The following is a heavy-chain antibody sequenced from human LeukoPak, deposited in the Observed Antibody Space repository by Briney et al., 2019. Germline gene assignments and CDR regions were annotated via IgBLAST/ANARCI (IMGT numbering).Heavy chain of an antibody. CDR3: ARVRKQLVRYYYYYMDV. Sequence: SETLSLTCAVYGGSFSGYYWSWIRQPPGKGLEWIGEINHSGSTNYNPSLKSRVTISVDTSKNQFSLKLSSVTAADTAVYYCARVRKQLVRYYYYYMDVWGKGTTVTVSS. J-gene: IGHJ6*03. CDR2: INHSGST. D-gene: IGHD6-6*01. CDR1: GGSFSGYY. V-gene: IGHV4-34*01.